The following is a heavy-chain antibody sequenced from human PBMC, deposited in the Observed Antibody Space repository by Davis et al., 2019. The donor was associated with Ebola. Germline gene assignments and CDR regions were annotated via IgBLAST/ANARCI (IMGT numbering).Heavy chain of an antibody. CDR2: INPNSGGT. CDR1: GYTFTGYY. V-gene: IGHV1-2*02. D-gene: IGHD3-9*01. Sequence: ASVKVSCKASGYTFTGYYMHWVRQAPGQGLEWMGWINPNSGGTNYAQKFQGRVTMTRDTSISTAYMELSRLRSDDTAVYYCARDRGRYFDWLGEAIDYWGQGTLVTVSS. J-gene: IGHJ4*02. CDR3: ARDRGRYFDWLGEAIDY.